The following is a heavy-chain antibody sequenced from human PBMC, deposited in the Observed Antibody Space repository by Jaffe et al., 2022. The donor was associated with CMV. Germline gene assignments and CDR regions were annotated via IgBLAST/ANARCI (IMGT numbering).Heavy chain of an antibody. CDR2: IWYDGSNK. J-gene: IGHJ3*02. Sequence: QVQLVESGGGVVQPGRSLRLSCAASGFTFSSYGMHWVRQAPGKGLEWVAVIWYDGSNKYYADSVKGRFTISRDNSKNTLYLQMNSLRAEDTAVYYCARDHQWLRFSGAFDIWGQGTMVTVSS. D-gene: IGHD5-12*01. CDR1: GFTFSSYG. CDR3: ARDHQWLRFSGAFDI. V-gene: IGHV3-33*08.